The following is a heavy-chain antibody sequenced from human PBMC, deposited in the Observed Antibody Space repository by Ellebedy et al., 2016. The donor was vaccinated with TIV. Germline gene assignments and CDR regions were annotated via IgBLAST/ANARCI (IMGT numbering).Heavy chain of an antibody. CDR3: AKLDSYDVLTGEDY. Sequence: GESLKISCVASGFTFSNFDMHLVRQAPGKGLEGLTRISYDGKNQYYEDSVKGRFTISRDNSKHTLYLQMNSLRADDSAVFYCAKLDSYDVLTGEDYWGQGTLVTVSS. CDR1: GFTFSNFD. J-gene: IGHJ4*02. D-gene: IGHD3-9*01. CDR2: ISYDGKNQ. V-gene: IGHV3-30*18.